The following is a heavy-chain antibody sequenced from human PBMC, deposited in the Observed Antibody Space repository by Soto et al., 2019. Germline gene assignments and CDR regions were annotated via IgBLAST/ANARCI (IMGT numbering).Heavy chain of an antibody. CDR2: INPNSGGT. CDR3: ARASTIRFLEWLLPHDAFDI. Sequence: AASVKVSCKASGYTFTGYYMHWVRQAPGQGLEWMGWINPNSGGTNYAQKFQGWVTMTRDTSISTAYMELSRLRSDDTAVYYCARASTIRFLEWLLPHDAFDIWGQGTMVTVSS. D-gene: IGHD3-3*01. CDR1: GYTFTGYY. J-gene: IGHJ3*02. V-gene: IGHV1-2*04.